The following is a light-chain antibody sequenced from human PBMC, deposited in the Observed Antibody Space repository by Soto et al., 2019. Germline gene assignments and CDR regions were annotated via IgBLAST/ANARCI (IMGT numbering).Light chain of an antibody. CDR2: DVS. CDR3: YSYAGSYTFYV. J-gene: IGLJ1*01. CDR1: SSDVGGYNL. V-gene: IGLV2-11*01. Sequence: QSALTQPRSVSGSHGQSVTISCTGTSSDVGGYNLVSWYQQHPGKAPKLMIYDVSKRPSGVPDRFSGSKSGNTASLTISGRQADDEADYYCYSYAGSYTFYVFGTGTKLTVL.